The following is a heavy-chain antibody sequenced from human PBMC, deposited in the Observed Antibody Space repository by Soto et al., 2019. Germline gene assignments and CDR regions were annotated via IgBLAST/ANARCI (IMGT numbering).Heavy chain of an antibody. D-gene: IGHD6-13*01. CDR3: AKVPKSYSSSWPPGY. V-gene: IGHV3-30*18. CDR2: ISYDGGNK. Sequence: GGSLRLSCAASGFTFSSYGMHWVRQAPGKGLEWVAVISYDGGNKYYADSVKGRFTISRDNSKNTLYLQMNSLRAEDTAVYYCAKVPKSYSSSWPPGYRGQGTLVTVSS. CDR1: GFTFSSYG. J-gene: IGHJ4*02.